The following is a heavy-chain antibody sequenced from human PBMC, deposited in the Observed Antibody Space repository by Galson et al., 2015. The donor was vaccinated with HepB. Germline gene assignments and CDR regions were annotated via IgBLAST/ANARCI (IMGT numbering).Heavy chain of an antibody. CDR3: AKFNPWSYLPFDY. CDR2: VYSDGST. D-gene: IGHD1-26*01. J-gene: IGHJ4*02. V-gene: IGHV3-53*01. CDR1: GVTVSRNC. Sequence: LRLSCAASGVTVSRNCFSWVRQAPGKGLEGVSTVYSDGSTYYAYSVKGRFTVSRDNSKSTLYLQMNSLRAEDTAVYYCAKFNPWSYLPFDYWGQGTLVTVSS.